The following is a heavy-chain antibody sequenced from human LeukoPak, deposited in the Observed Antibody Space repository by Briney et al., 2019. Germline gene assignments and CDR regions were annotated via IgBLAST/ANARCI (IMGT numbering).Heavy chain of an antibody. V-gene: IGHV4-59*01. Sequence: SETLSLTCTVSGGSISSYYWSWIRQPPGKGLEWIGYIYYSGSTNYNPSLKSRVTISVDTSKNQFSLKLSSVTAADTAVYYRARLGDYYYYMDVWGKGTTVTVSS. CDR3: ARLGDYYYYMDV. J-gene: IGHJ6*03. D-gene: IGHD7-27*01. CDR1: GGSISSYY. CDR2: IYYSGST.